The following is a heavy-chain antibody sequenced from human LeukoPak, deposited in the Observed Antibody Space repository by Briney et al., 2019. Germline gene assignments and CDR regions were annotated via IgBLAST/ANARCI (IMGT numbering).Heavy chain of an antibody. CDR1: GFTFSTYG. V-gene: IGHV3-48*04. J-gene: IGHJ4*02. CDR3: ARTHWGSIDY. Sequence: GGSLRLSCAASGFTFSTYGMTWVRQAPGKGLEWVSYISSSGSTIYYADSVKGRFTISRDNAKNSLYLQMNSLRAEDTAVYYCARTHWGSIDYWGQGTLVTVSS. D-gene: IGHD7-27*01. CDR2: ISSSGSTI.